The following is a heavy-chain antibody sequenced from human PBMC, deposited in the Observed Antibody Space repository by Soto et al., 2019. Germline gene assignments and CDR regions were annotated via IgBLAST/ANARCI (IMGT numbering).Heavy chain of an antibody. D-gene: IGHD3-3*01. CDR3: ARERRITIFGVALNWFDP. CDR1: GGSISSGDYY. J-gene: IGHJ5*02. CDR2: IYYSGST. V-gene: IGHV4-30-4*01. Sequence: SETLSLTCTVSGGSISSGDYYWSWIRQPPGKGLEWIGYIYYSGSTYYNPSLKSRVTISVDTSKNQFSLKLSSVTAADTAVYYRARERRITIFGVALNWFDPWGQGTLVTVSS.